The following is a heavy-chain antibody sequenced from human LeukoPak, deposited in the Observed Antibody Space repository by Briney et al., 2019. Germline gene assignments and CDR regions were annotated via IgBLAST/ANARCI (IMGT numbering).Heavy chain of an antibody. CDR2: ISSSGGYI. J-gene: IGHJ4*02. Sequence: GGSLRLSCAASGFTFSSYSMNRARQAPGKGLGWVSSISSSGGYIYYADSVKGRFTVSRDNAKNSLFLQMNSLKAEDTAVYYCARGGYFDYWGQGTLVTVSS. V-gene: IGHV3-21*01. CDR3: ARGGYFDY. CDR1: GFTFSSYS.